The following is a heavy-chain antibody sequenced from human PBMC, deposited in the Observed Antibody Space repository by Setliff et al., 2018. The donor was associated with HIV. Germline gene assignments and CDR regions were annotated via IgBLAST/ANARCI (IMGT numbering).Heavy chain of an antibody. Sequence: SETLSLTCSVSGGSISNFYWSWIRQPPGKGLEWVGHIYSTGDTNYNPSLKSRVTISVDTSKNQFSLKLSSVTAADTAVYYCARSSSSWSGWFDPWGQGTLVTVSS. CDR1: GGSISNFY. V-gene: IGHV4-4*09. D-gene: IGHD6-13*01. J-gene: IGHJ5*02. CDR2: IYSTGDT. CDR3: ARSSSSWSGWFDP.